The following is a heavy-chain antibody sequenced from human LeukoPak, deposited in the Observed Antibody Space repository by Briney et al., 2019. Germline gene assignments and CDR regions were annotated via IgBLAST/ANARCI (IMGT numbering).Heavy chain of an antibody. J-gene: IGHJ4*02. CDR1: GFTFSSYA. D-gene: IGHD3-10*01. CDR2: ISVGSDVI. CDR3: ARDIGTFMVRGVAGY. Sequence: GSLRLSCAASGFTFSSYAMSWVRQAPGKGLEWVSAISVGSDVIYYADSVKGRFTISRDNAKNSLYLQMNSLRAEDTAVYYCARDIGTFMVRGVAGYWGQGTLVTVSS. V-gene: IGHV3-21*01.